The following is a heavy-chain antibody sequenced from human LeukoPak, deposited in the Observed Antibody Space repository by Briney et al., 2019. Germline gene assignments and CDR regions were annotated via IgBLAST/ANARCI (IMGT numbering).Heavy chain of an antibody. Sequence: SETLSLTCTVSGGSIRRSSFYWAWIRQPPGKGLEWIGSIYYSGSTFYNPSLKSRVTISADTSKNQFSLKLSSVTAADTAVYYCARRTIVATIDYWGQGTLVTVSS. J-gene: IGHJ4*02. CDR2: IYYSGST. CDR1: GGSIRRSSFY. D-gene: IGHD5-12*01. CDR3: ARRTIVATIDY. V-gene: IGHV4-39*01.